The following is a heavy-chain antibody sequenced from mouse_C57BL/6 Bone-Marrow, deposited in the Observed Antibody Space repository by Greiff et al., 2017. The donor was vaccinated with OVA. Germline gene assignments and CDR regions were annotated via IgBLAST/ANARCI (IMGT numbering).Heavy chain of an antibody. D-gene: IGHD2-4*01. J-gene: IGHJ4*01. CDR3: TRDDPSYYDYDGAMDY. CDR1: GFTFSSYA. Sequence: EVKLVESGEGLVKPGGSLKLSCAASGFTFSSYAMSWVRQTPEKRLEWVAYISSGGDYTYYADTVQGRFPISRDNARNTLYLQMSSLKSEDTAMYYCTRDDPSYYDYDGAMDYEGRGTAVTVSA. V-gene: IGHV5-9-1*02. CDR2: ISSGGDYT.